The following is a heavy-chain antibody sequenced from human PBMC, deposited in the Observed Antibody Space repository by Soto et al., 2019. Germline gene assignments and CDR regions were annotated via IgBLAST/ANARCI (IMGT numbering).Heavy chain of an antibody. D-gene: IGHD5-12*01. Sequence: PSYTLSLTCTLSSHSIRSRDYYWSLGRKPPGKDLEWIGSIYNRGSTYNNPPLKSRVTISVDKSKNQFSLKLSSVTAADTAVYYCARAGTGGYSGYDVARTYWFDPWGQG. CDR1: SHSIRSRDYY. J-gene: IGHJ5*02. CDR3: ARAGTGGYSGYDVARTYWFDP. V-gene: IGHV4-30-4*02. CDR2: IYNRGST.